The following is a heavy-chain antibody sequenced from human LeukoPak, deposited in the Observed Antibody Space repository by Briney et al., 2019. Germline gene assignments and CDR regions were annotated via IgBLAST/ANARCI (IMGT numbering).Heavy chain of an antibody. CDR2: INHSGST. CDR1: GGSFSGYY. CDR3: ASRRKYYYDSSGYFDY. J-gene: IGHJ4*02. D-gene: IGHD3-22*01. Sequence: SETLSLTCAVYGGSFSGYYWSRIRQPPGKGLEWIGEINHSGSTNYNPSLKSRVTISVDTSKNQFSLKLSSVTAADTAVYYCASRRKYYYDSSGYFDYWGQGTLVTVFS. V-gene: IGHV4-34*01.